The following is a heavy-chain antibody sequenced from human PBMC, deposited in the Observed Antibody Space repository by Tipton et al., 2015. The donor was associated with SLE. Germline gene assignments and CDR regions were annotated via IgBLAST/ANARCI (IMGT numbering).Heavy chain of an antibody. D-gene: IGHD1-1*01. CDR3: ARALLETNDAFDI. CDR1: DASISSSSYY. J-gene: IGHJ3*02. Sequence: TLSLTCTVSDASISSSSYYWGWLRPPPGQELEGNGSLSYSGSTYYNPSLESRVTISADTTKNHFSLKPSSVTAADTAVYYCARALLETNDAFDIWGQGTMVTVSS. V-gene: IGHV4-39*07. CDR2: LSYSGST.